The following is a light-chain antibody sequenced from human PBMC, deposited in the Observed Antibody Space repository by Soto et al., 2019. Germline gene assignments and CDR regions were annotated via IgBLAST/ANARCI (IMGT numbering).Light chain of an antibody. Sequence: DIQMTQSPPTLSASVGDRVTITCRASQPISSWLAWYHQKPGKAPKLLIYDASNLESGVPSRFSGSGSGPEFPLTSSSLQPEEFGIYYCHQYDNYWTCRQRTNVQI. CDR1: QPISSW. CDR2: DAS. J-gene: IGKJ1*01. V-gene: IGKV1-5*01. CDR3: HQYDNYWT.